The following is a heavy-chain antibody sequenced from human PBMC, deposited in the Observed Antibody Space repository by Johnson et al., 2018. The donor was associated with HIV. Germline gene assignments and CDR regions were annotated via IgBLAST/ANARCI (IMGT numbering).Heavy chain of an antibody. J-gene: IGHJ3*02. Sequence: VQLVESGGGVVQPGRSLRLSCTASGFTFSAYAIHWVRQAPGKGLEWVALISYDGSNKYYADSVKGRFIISRDNPKNTLYLEMNSLRPEDTAVYYCARPRRRGVDGFDIWGQGTVVTVSS. V-gene: IGHV3-30-3*01. CDR3: ARPRRRGVDGFDI. CDR2: ISYDGSNK. D-gene: IGHD1-14*01. CDR1: GFTFSAYA.